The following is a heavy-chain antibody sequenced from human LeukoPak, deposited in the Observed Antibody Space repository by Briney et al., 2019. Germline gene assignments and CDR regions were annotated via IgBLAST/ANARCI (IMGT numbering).Heavy chain of an antibody. V-gene: IGHV5-51*01. CDR3: ARLKKELWPQVWFDP. D-gene: IGHD5-18*01. J-gene: IGHJ5*02. Sequence: GESLKISCKSSGYSFTSYWIGWVRQMPGKGLEWMGIIYPGDSDTRYSPSFQGQVTISADKSISTAYLQWSSLKASDTAMYYCARLKKELWPQVWFDPWGRGTLVTVSS. CDR1: GYSFTSYW. CDR2: IYPGDSDT.